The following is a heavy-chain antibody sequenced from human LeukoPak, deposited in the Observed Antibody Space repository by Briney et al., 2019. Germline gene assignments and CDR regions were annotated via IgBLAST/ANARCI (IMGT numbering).Heavy chain of an antibody. Sequence: SVKVSCKASGGTFSSYAISWVRQAPGQGLEWMGGIIPIFGTANYAQKFQGRVTITADESTSTAYMELSSLRSEDTTVYYCAGYPEGPVVPAAMGSDYYYYMDVWGKGTTVTVSS. J-gene: IGHJ6*03. CDR2: IIPIFGTA. CDR1: GGTFSSYA. V-gene: IGHV1-69*13. D-gene: IGHD2-2*01. CDR3: AGYPEGPVVPAAMGSDYYYYMDV.